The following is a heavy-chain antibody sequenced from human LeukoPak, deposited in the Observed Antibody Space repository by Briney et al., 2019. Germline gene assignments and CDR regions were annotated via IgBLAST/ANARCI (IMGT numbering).Heavy chain of an antibody. CDR3: ARAPVPAEMSVFDP. V-gene: IGHV1-2*02. CDR1: GYTFTGYY. CDR2: INPNSGGT. J-gene: IGHJ5*02. D-gene: IGHD2-2*01. Sequence: ASVKVSCKASGYTFTGYYMHWVRQAPGQGLEWMGWINPNSGGTNYAQKFQGRVTMTRDTSISTAYMELSRLRSDDTAVYYCARAPVPAEMSVFDPWGQGTLVTVSS.